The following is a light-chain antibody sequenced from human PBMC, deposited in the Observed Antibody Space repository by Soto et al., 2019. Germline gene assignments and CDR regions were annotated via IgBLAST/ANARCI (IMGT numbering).Light chain of an antibody. CDR3: HQYGNSPLA. V-gene: IGKV3-20*01. Sequence: EMVLTQSPGTLSLSPGERATLSCRASQSVRSNFLAWYQQKPGQAPRLFTYGASRRATDIPDRFSGSGSGADFALTIGSLEPEDLAVYYCHQYGNSPLAFGGGTKVEFK. CDR2: GAS. CDR1: QSVRSNF. J-gene: IGKJ4*01.